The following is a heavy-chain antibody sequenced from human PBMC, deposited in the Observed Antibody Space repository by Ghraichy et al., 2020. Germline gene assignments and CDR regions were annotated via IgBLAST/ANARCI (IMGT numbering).Heavy chain of an antibody. CDR2: INPYSGGT. Sequence: ASVISCKASGYTFADNYIHWVRQAPGQGLEWMGWINPYSGGTNYAQTFQGRVTLTRDTSINTAYMELSRLTSDDTAVYYCARGPKWELRKWDFFDPWGQGALLTVSS. CDR1: GYTFADNY. CDR3: ARGPKWELRKWDFFDP. J-gene: IGHJ5*02. V-gene: IGHV1-2*02. D-gene: IGHD1-26*01.